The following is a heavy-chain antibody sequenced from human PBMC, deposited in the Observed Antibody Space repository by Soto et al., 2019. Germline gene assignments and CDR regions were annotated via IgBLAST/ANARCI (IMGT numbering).Heavy chain of an antibody. CDR1: GFSSGFSFTNSW. J-gene: IGHJ5*02. V-gene: IGHV3-15*05. CDR2: IKSKANGGTT. D-gene: IGHD5-12*01. Sequence: GGSLRLSCAASGFSSGFSFTNSWMNWVRQAPGKGLDWVGHIKSKANGGTTEYAAPLKGRFTISRDDSKSTLYLEMNSLKAEDTAVYYCTTARGDYRPVDPWGQGTLVTVSS. CDR3: TTARGDYRPVDP.